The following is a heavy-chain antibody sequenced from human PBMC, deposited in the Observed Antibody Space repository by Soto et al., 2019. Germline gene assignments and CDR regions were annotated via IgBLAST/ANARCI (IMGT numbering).Heavy chain of an antibody. D-gene: IGHD2-21*02. CDR2: IWYDGSQK. Sequence: GGSLRLSCAASGFTFSTYGMHLVRQAPGKGLEWMTVIWYDGSQKYYGDSVNGRFTISRDNSKNTVYLQMNSLRVEDTAVYYCVKDHCGGDCYSEPYFDFWGRGSQVTVSS. CDR1: GFTFSTYG. J-gene: IGHJ4*02. CDR3: VKDHCGGDCYSEPYFDF. V-gene: IGHV3-33*06.